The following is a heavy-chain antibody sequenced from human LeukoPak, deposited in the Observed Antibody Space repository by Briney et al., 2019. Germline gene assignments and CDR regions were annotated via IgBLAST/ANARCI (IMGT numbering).Heavy chain of an antibody. D-gene: IGHD1-1*01. J-gene: IGHJ4*02. Sequence: GGSLRLSCAASGFTFSDYDMPWVRQATGKGLEWVSATGTAGDTYYTGSVKGRFTISRENAKNSLYLQMNSLRAGDTAVYYCARVAKERVGGVYYFDYWGQGTLVTVSS. CDR3: ARVAKERVGGVYYFDY. CDR1: GFTFSDYD. V-gene: IGHV3-13*01. CDR2: TGTAGDT.